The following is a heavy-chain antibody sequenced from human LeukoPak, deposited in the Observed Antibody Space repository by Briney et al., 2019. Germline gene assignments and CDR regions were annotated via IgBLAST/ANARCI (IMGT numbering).Heavy chain of an antibody. CDR3: ARPGIAATGAFDF. CDR2: IYYSGST. Sequence: PSETLSLTCTVSGGSITSSSYYWGWIRQPPGKGLEWIGSIYYSGSTYYNPSLKSRVSISVDTSKNQFSLNLTSVTAADTAVYFCARPGIAATGAFDFWGQGTLVTVSS. J-gene: IGHJ4*02. V-gene: IGHV4-39*01. D-gene: IGHD6-13*01. CDR1: GGSITSSSYY.